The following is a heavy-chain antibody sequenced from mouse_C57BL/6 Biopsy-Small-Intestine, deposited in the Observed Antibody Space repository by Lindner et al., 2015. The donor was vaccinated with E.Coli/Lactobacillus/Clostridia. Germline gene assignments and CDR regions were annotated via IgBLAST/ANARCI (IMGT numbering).Heavy chain of an antibody. CDR2: INTYNGHT. D-gene: IGHD1-1*01. CDR3: ARDVNQEYNYYYFVDV. Sequence: SVKVSCKASGYTFINYGIAWVRQAPGQGLEWMGWINTYNGHTNYAQRFQGRVTMTTDTSTSTVYMELRSLLSDDTAVYYCARDVNQEYNYYYFVDVWGKGTTVTVSS. V-gene: IGHV1-14*01. CDR1: GYTFINYG. J-gene: IGHJ1*03.